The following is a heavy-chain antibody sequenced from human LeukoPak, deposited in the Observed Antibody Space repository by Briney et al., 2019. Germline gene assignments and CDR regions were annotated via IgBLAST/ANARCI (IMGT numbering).Heavy chain of an antibody. D-gene: IGHD3-22*01. CDR2: IYYSGGT. V-gene: IGHV4-59*01. CDR3: ARADSSGYYLYYFDY. CDR1: GGSISSYY. J-gene: IGHJ4*02. Sequence: SETLSLTCTVSGGSISSYYWSWIRQPPGKGLEWIGYIYYSGGTNYNPSLKSRVTISVDTSKNQFSLKLSSVTAADTAVYYCARADSSGYYLYYFDYWGQGTLVTVSS.